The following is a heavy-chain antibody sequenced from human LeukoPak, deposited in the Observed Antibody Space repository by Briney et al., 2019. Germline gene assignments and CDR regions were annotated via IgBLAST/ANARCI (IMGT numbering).Heavy chain of an antibody. CDR1: GYTFTSYG. J-gene: IGHJ6*03. D-gene: IGHD6-13*01. CDR2: INPNSGGT. Sequence: ASVKVSCKASGYTFTSYGISWVRQAPGQGLEWMGWINPNSGGTNIAQKFQGRVTMTRDTSISTAYMELSRLRSDDTAVYYCARAVAAAGKPAIYYYYYMDVWGKGTTVTISS. CDR3: ARAVAAAGKPAIYYYYYMDV. V-gene: IGHV1-2*02.